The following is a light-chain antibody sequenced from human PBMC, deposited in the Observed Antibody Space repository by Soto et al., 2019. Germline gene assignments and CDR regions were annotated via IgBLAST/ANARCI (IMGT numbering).Light chain of an antibody. Sequence: DIQMTQSPSTLSASVGDRVTITCRASQSISSWLAWYQQKPGKAPKLLIYDASSLESGVPSRLSGSGSGTEFSLTISSLQPDAFATSYCQHYNSYSWTFGQGSKVDIK. J-gene: IGKJ1*01. CDR1: QSISSW. V-gene: IGKV1-5*01. CDR2: DAS. CDR3: QHYNSYSWT.